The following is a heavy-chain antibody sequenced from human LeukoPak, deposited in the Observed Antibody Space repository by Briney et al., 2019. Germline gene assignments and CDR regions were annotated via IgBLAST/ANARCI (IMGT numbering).Heavy chain of an antibody. Sequence: GRSLRLSCEVSGFIFSIYAMHWVRQTPGQGLVWVAAINRDGTGTSHADSVRGRFTVSRDNAKNTLYLQLNSLRADDTAVYYCARGLSYAVAYGDYWGQGTLVTVSS. CDR3: ARGLSYAVAYGDY. J-gene: IGHJ4*02. D-gene: IGHD6-19*01. CDR1: GFIFSIYA. CDR2: INRDGTGT. V-gene: IGHV3-74*01.